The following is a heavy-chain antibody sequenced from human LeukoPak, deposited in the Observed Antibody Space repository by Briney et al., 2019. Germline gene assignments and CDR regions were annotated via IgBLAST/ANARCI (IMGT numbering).Heavy chain of an antibody. Sequence: PGGSLRLSCAASGFTFSSYSMNWVRQAPGKGLEWVSSISSSSSYIYYADSVKGRFTISRDNAKNSLYLQMNSLRAEDTAVYYCAKSARVVEYCDILTGYYAPDYWGQGTLVTVSS. CDR2: ISSSSSYI. CDR1: GFTFSSYS. J-gene: IGHJ4*02. D-gene: IGHD3-9*01. CDR3: AKSARVVEYCDILTGYYAPDY. V-gene: IGHV3-21*04.